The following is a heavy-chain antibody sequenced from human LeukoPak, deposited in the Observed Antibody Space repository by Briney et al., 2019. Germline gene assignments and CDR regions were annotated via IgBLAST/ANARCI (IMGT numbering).Heavy chain of an antibody. CDR3: AKDRTGWPTNFDS. Sequence: AGTLTLSCTVSGSTFSTYAVNWVRQAPGKGLEWVAAISSSGGTTYYAASAKGRFSSSRDNSKNTLYLQMNSLRAEDTAVYYCAKDRTGWPTNFDSWGQGTLVTVSA. D-gene: IGHD3/OR15-3a*01. V-gene: IGHV3-23*01. CDR1: GSTFSTYA. J-gene: IGHJ4*02. CDR2: ISSSGGTT.